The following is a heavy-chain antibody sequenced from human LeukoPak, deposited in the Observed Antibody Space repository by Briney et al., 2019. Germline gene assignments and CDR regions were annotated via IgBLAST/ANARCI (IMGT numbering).Heavy chain of an antibody. V-gene: IGHV4-34*01. D-gene: IGHD1-26*01. CDR2: INHSGST. Sequence: SETLSLTCAVYGGSFSGYYWSWIRQPPGKGLEWIGEINHSGSTNYNPPLKSRVTISVDTSKNQFSLKLSSVTAADTAVYYCARSPSTIVGATTFDYWGQGTLVTVSS. J-gene: IGHJ4*02. CDR1: GGSFSGYY. CDR3: ARSPSTIVGATTFDY.